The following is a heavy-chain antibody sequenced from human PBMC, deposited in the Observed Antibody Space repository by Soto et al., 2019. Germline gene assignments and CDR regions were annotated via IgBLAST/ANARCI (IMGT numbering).Heavy chain of an antibody. CDR1: GYSFTSYW. V-gene: IGHV5-10-1*01. CDR2: IDPSDSYT. J-gene: IGHJ6*02. CDR3: ARLEPGNYYYYYGMDV. Sequence: PGESLKISCKGSGYSFTSYWISWVRQMPGKGLEWMGRIDPSDSYTNYSPSFQGHVTISADKSISTAYLQWSSLKASDTAMYYCARLEPGNYYYYYGMDVWGQGTTVTVSS.